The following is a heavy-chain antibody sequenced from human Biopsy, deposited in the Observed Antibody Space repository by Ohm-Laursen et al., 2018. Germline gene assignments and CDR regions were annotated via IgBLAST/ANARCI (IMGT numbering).Heavy chain of an antibody. V-gene: IGHV3-23*01. Sequence: GSLRLSCAASGFTYTTFAMSWVRQAPGKGPEWVSTISANSATSYYADSVKGRFTISRDNSKNTLYLQMNSVRADDTAIYYCAKGGSITIFGVVINNCFDPWGQGTRVTVSS. CDR1: GFTYTTFA. CDR2: ISANSATS. J-gene: IGHJ5*02. D-gene: IGHD3-3*01. CDR3: AKGGSITIFGVVINNCFDP.